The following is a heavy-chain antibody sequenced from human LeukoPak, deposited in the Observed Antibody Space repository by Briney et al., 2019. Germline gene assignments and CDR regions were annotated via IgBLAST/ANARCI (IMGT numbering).Heavy chain of an antibody. CDR2: ISSSSSYI. J-gene: IGHJ3*02. D-gene: IGHD4-17*01. CDR3: ARDREHDYGDLDAFDI. Sequence: GGSLRLSCAASGFTFSSYSMNWVRQAPGKGLEWVSSISSSSSYIYYADSVKGRFTISRDNAKNSLYLQMNSLRAEDTAVYYCARDREHDYGDLDAFDIWGQGTMVTVSS. V-gene: IGHV3-21*01. CDR1: GFTFSSYS.